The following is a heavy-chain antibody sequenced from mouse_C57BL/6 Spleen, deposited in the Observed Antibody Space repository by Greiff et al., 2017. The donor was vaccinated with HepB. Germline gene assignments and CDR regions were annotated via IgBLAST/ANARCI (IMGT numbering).Heavy chain of an antibody. V-gene: IGHV5-17*01. CDR2: ISSGSSTI. J-gene: IGHJ2*01. D-gene: IGHD1-1*01. CDR1: GFTFSDYG. Sequence: DVMLVESGGGLVKPGGSLKLSCAASGFTFSDYGMHWVRQAPEKGLEWVAYISSGSSTIYYADTVKGRFTISRDNAKNTLFLQMTSLRSEDTAMYYCARENYYGSGWGYFDYWGQGTTLTVSS. CDR3: ARENYYGSGWGYFDY.